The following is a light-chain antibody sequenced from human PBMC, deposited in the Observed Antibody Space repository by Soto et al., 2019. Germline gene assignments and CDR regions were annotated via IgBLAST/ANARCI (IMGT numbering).Light chain of an antibody. Sequence: EIVLTQSPGTLSLSPGDRATLSCRASQSVSNYLAWYQQKPGQAPRLLIYDASNRATGVPARFSGSGSGTHFTLTISRLEPGDFAVYYCQHFGGTTFTFGQGTRLEIK. V-gene: IGKV3-11*01. J-gene: IGKJ5*01. CDR2: DAS. CDR1: QSVSNY. CDR3: QHFGGTTFT.